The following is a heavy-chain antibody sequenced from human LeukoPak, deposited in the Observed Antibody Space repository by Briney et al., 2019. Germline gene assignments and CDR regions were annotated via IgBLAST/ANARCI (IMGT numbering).Heavy chain of an antibody. Sequence: QPGGSLRLSCAASGFTFSSYAMSWVRQAPGKGLEWVSAISGSGGSTYYADSVKGRFTISRDNSKNTLYLQMNSLRAEDTAVYYCAKGVHPTLWFGELWNYFDYWGQGTLVTVSS. CDR3: AKGVHPTLWFGELWNYFDY. D-gene: IGHD3-10*01. J-gene: IGHJ4*02. CDR1: GFTFSSYA. V-gene: IGHV3-23*01. CDR2: ISGSGGST.